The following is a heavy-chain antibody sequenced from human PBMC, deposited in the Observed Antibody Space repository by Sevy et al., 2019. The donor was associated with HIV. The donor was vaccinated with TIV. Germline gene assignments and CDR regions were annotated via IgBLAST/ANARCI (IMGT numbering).Heavy chain of an antibody. CDR3: ASLGWPFGGDYYGSGTTMGWFDP. J-gene: IGHJ5*02. CDR1: GYSFTSYW. D-gene: IGHD3-10*01. CDR2: IYPGDSDT. V-gene: IGHV5-51*01. Sequence: GESLKISCKGSGYSFTSYWIGWVRQMPGKGLEWMGIIYPGDSDTRYSPSFQGQVTISADKSISTAYLQWSSLKASDTARYYCASLGWPFGGDYYGSGTTMGWFDPWGQGTLVTVSS.